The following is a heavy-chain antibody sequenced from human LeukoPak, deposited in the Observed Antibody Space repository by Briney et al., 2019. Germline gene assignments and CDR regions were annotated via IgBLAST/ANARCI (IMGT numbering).Heavy chain of an antibody. CDR3: ARARLGYCSSTSCYKGVWFDP. CDR1: GGSISSYY. J-gene: IGHJ5*02. D-gene: IGHD2-2*01. CDR2: IYYSGST. Sequence: SETLSLTCTVSGGSISSYYWSWIRQPPGKGLEWIGYIYYSGSTNYNPSLKSRVTISVDTSKNQFSLKLSSVTAADTAVYYCARARLGYCSSTSCYKGVWFDPWGQGTLVTVSS. V-gene: IGHV4-59*12.